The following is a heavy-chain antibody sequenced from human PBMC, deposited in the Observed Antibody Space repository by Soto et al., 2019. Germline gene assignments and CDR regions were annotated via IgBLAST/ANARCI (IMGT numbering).Heavy chain of an antibody. D-gene: IGHD5-18*01. CDR1: GFTFSDYY. CDR2: ISSSGPTI. J-gene: IGHJ4*02. V-gene: IGHV3-11*01. Sequence: QVQLVESGGGLVKPGGSLRLSCAASGFTFSDYYMTWIRQATGKGLEWVSYISSSGPTIYYADSVKGRFTISRDNAKNSLYLQMNSLRAEDTAVYYCARAPDTAMNFDYWGQGTLVTVSS. CDR3: ARAPDTAMNFDY.